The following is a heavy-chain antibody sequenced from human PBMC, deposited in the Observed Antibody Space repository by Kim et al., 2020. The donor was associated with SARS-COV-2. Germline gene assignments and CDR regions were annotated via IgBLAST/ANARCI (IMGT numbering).Heavy chain of an antibody. CDR3: ARESHSYGIGAFDI. J-gene: IGHJ3*02. Sequence: NPSVTGRGTMSVDTSQNPFSLKLSSVTAADTAVYYCARESHSYGIGAFDIWGQGTMVTVSS. D-gene: IGHD5-18*01. V-gene: IGHV4-4*07.